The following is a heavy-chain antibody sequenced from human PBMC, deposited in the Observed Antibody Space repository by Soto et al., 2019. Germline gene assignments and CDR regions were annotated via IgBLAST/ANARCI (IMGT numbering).Heavy chain of an antibody. CDR2: ISAYNGNT. CDR1: GYTCTGYG. CDR3: ARDHPYWLPADQGDYYYYGMDV. V-gene: IGHV1-18*01. Sequence: ASVKVSCEASGYTCTGYGISWVRQAPGQGLEGMGWISAYNGNTNYAKKLRGRVTMTTDTSTSTAYMELRSLRSDDTAVYYCARDHPYWLPADQGDYYYYGMDVWGQGTTVTVSS. D-gene: IGHD2-2*01. J-gene: IGHJ6*02.